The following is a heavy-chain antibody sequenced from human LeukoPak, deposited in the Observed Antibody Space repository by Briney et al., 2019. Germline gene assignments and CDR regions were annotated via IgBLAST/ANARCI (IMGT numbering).Heavy chain of an antibody. CDR2: ISAGNGNT. CDR1: GYTFTSYA. Sequence: ASVTVSCTASGYTFTSYAIHWVRQAPGQRLEWMGWISAGNGNTKYSQSFQGRVTFISNTSATTAFMELSSLRSEDAAVYYCARDSGSGSNDYWGQGTLVTVSS. D-gene: IGHD1-26*01. CDR3: ARDSGSGSNDY. V-gene: IGHV1-3*01. J-gene: IGHJ4*02.